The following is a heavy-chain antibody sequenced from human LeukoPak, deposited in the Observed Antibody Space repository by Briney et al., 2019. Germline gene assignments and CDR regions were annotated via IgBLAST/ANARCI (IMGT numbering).Heavy chain of an antibody. CDR3: AKVRWLRLSGWDY. Sequence: GGSLRLSCAASGFTFSSYAMSWVRQAPGKGLEWVSAISGSGGSTYYADSVKGRFTISRDNSKNTLCLQMNSLRAEDTAVYYCAKVRWLRLSGWDYWGQGTLVTVSS. J-gene: IGHJ4*02. CDR1: GFTFSSYA. V-gene: IGHV3-23*01. CDR2: ISGSGGST. D-gene: IGHD5-12*01.